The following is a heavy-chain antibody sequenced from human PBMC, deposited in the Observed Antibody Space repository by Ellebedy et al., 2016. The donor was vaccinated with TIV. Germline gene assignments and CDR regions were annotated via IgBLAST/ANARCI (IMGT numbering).Heavy chain of an antibody. CDR2: ISSNGRHI. D-gene: IGHD2-15*01. V-gene: IGHV3-21*01. Sequence: PGGSLRLSCAASGFIFSTYTMNWVRQAPGKGLEWASSISSNGRHIYYADSVRARFAISRDNAGGSLWLQMTSLRAEDTALYYCARELDIGQPSAFDYWGQGILVTVSS. CDR3: ARELDIGQPSAFDY. CDR1: GFIFSTYT. J-gene: IGHJ4*02.